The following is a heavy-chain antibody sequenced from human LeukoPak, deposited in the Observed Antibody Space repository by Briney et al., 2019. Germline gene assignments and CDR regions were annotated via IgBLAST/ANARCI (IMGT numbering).Heavy chain of an antibody. CDR1: GGSISTYY. J-gene: IGHJ3*02. CDR3: ARDPSGSYYLSGAFDI. Sequence: KPSETLSLTCTVSGGSISTYYWSWLRQPPGKGREWIGYIYYSGSTNYNPSLQSRVTISVDTSKNQFSLKLSSVTAADTAVYYCARDPSGSYYLSGAFDIWGQGTMVTVSS. V-gene: IGHV4-59*01. CDR2: IYYSGST. D-gene: IGHD1-26*01.